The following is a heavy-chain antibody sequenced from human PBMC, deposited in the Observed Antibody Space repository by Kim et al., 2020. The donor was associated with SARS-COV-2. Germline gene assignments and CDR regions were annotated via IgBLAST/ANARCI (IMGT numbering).Heavy chain of an antibody. CDR3: TIEITWDVRPPPP. Sequence: GGSLRLSCAASGFTFSNAWMSWVRQAPGKGLEWVGRIKSKTDDGTAAYGAPVKGRFTISRDDSRNTLYLQMNSLTIEDTAVYYCTIEITWDVRPPPPWGQGPLVTVSS. CDR1: GFTFSNAW. J-gene: IGHJ5*02. V-gene: IGHV3-15*01. CDR2: IKSKTDDGTA. D-gene: IGHD1-26*01.